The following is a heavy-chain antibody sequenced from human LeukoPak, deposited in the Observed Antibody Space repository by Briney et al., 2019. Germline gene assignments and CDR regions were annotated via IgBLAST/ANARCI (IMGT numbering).Heavy chain of an antibody. CDR2: ISAYNGNT. Sequence: ASVKVSCKTSGYTFTSYDISWVRQAPGHGLEWVGWISAYNGNTDYAQKLQGRVTMTTDTSTSTAYMELRSLRSDDTAVYYCAKDMWRVRGVSDYWGKGTLVTVSS. V-gene: IGHV1-18*01. CDR3: AKDMWRVRGVSDY. CDR1: GYTFTSYD. D-gene: IGHD3-10*01. J-gene: IGHJ4*02.